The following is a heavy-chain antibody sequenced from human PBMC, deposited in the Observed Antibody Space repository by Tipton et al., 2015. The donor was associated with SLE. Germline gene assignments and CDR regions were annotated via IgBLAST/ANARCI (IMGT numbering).Heavy chain of an antibody. CDR3: ARSDTDLTFPYYFDS. Sequence: SLRLSCAASGFTFSNSVMAWVRQGPGKGLEWVSLIFTGDSRSYADSVRGRFSISRDNSKNTLYLQMNTLRDDDTALHYCARSDTDLTFPYYFDSWGQGTRVTVSS. D-gene: IGHD2/OR15-2a*01. CDR1: GFTFSNSV. V-gene: IGHV3-23*03. J-gene: IGHJ4*02. CDR2: IFTGDSR.